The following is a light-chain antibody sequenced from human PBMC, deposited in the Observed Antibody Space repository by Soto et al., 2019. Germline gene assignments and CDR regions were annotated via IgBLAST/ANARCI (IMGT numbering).Light chain of an antibody. CDR2: GAS. CDR1: QSVSSSH. Sequence: EIVLTQSPGTLSLSPGERATLSCRASQSVSSSHLAWYQQKPGQAPRLLISGASSRATGIPDRFTGSGSGTDFTLTTSRLEPEDFAVYYCQQYGSSPRTLGQGTKVDIK. V-gene: IGKV3-20*01. J-gene: IGKJ1*01. CDR3: QQYGSSPRT.